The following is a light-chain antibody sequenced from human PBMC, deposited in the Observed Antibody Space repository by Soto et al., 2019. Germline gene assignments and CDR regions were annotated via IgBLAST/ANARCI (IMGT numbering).Light chain of an antibody. CDR2: GAS. Sequence: EIVMTQSPDTLSVSPGERATLSCRASQRISSNLAWYQQKPGQAPRLLIYGASTRATGVPARFGGSGSETDFTLTISNLQSEDCAVYYCQHYNNWPPYTFGQGTKVDIK. V-gene: IGKV3D-15*01. CDR1: QRISSN. CDR3: QHYNNWPPYT. J-gene: IGKJ2*01.